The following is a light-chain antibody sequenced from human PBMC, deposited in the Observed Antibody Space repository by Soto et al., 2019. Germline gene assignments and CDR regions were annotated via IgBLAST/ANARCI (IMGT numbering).Light chain of an antibody. J-gene: IGKJ1*01. CDR2: KAS. CDR1: QSINSW. Sequence: DIQMTQSPSTLSASVGDRVTITCRASQSINSWLAWYQQKPGKAPKLLIYKASSLESGVPSRFSGSGSGTXFXXXXXSLRPDDFXXYYCQEYNSYWTFGQGTKVEIK. CDR3: QEYNSYWT. V-gene: IGKV1-5*03.